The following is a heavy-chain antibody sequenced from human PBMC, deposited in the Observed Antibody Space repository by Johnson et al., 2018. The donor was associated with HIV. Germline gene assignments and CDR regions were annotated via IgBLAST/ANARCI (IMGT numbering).Heavy chain of an antibody. D-gene: IGHD5-18*01. J-gene: IGHJ3*02. Sequence: EQLVESGGGLVQPGGSLRLSCAASGFTFSSNYMSWVRQAPGKGLEWVSVIYSGGSTYYADSVKGRFTISRDNSKNTLSLQMNSMRAEETAVYYCSRDGGIQLWSAFDIWGQGTMVTVSS. CDR3: SRDGGIQLWSAFDI. CDR1: GFTFSSNY. CDR2: IYSGGST. V-gene: IGHV3-66*01.